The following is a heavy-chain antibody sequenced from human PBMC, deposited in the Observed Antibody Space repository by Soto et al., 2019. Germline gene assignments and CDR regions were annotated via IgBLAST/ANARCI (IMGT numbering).Heavy chain of an antibody. Sequence: QLQLQEWGPGLVTPSETLSLTCTVSGGSISSSSYYWGWIRQPPGKGLEWIGSIYYSGSTYYNPSLKSRVTISADTSKNQFSLKLSSVTAADTAVYYCARDGYSGSYYEFDYWGQGTLVTVSS. J-gene: IGHJ4*02. CDR3: ARDGYSGSYYEFDY. CDR1: GGSISSSSYY. CDR2: IYYSGST. V-gene: IGHV4-39*02. D-gene: IGHD1-26*01.